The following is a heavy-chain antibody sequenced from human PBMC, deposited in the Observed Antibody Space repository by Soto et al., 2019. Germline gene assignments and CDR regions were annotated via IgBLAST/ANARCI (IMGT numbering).Heavy chain of an antibody. V-gene: IGHV3-66*01. CDR3: ASRNNPYGTYDY. D-gene: IGHD1-1*01. Sequence: EVQLVESGGGLVQPGGSLRLSCAASGFTVNSNFMSWVRQAPGKGLECVSMIYSDGSTYYADSVKGRFTISRDNSKITLILQISSLRAEDTAVYYCASRNNPYGTYDYWGQGTWVTVSP. CDR1: GFTVNSNF. J-gene: IGHJ4*02. CDR2: IYSDGST.